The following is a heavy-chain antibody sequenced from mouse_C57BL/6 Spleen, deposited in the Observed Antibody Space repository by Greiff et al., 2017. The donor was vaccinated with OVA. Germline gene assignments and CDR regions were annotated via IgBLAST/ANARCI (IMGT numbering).Heavy chain of an antibody. D-gene: IGHD2-1*01. V-gene: IGHV1-19*01. Sequence: VQLQQSGPVLVKPGASVKMSCKASGYTFTDYYMNWVKQSHVKSLEWIGVINPYNGGTSYNQKFKGKATLTVDKSSSTAYMELNSLTSEDSAVYYCAKEDGNYEGWFAYWGQGTLVTVSA. CDR3: AKEDGNYEGWFAY. CDR2: INPYNGGT. CDR1: GYTFTDYY. J-gene: IGHJ3*01.